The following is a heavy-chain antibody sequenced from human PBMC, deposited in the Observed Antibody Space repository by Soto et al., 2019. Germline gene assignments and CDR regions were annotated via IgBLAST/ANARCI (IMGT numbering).Heavy chain of an antibody. CDR1: GFSLNTTGVG. CDR3: AHCPRLCSSAGCYYYYYMDV. J-gene: IGHJ6*03. CDR2: IYWDDDK. Sequence: QIALKESGPTLVKPTKTLTLTCTFSGFSLNTTGVGVGWIRQPPGKALEWLAFIYWDDDKRYSASLKCRLTITKDTSKNQVVLTMTNMDPVDTGTYYCAHCPRLCSSAGCYYYYYMDVWGKGTTVTVS. V-gene: IGHV2-5*02. D-gene: IGHD2-2*01.